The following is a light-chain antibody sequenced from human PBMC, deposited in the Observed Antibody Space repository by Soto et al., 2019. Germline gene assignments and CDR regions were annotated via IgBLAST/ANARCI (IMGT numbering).Light chain of an antibody. CDR1: SSDVGGYNC. J-gene: IGLJ1*01. CDR3: CSHSASYTFV. V-gene: IGLV2-11*01. Sequence: QSALTQPRSVSGSPGQSVTISCTGTSSDVGGYNCVSWYQQHPGKAPQLIIYDVTQRPSGVPDRFSGSKSGNTASLSISGLQAEDEADYSCCSHSASYTFVFGTGTKATVL. CDR2: DVT.